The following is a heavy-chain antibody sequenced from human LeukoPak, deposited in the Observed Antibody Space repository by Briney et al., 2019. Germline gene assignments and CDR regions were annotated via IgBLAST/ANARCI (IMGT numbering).Heavy chain of an antibody. V-gene: IGHV1-18*01. CDR3: ARGAVVVVAATLYFQH. Sequence: ASVKVSCKASGYTFTSYGISWVRQAPGQGLEWMGWISAYNGNTNYAQKLQGRVTMTTDTSTSTAYMELRSLRSDDTAAYYCARGAVVVVAATLYFQHWGQGTLVTVSS. CDR1: GYTFTSYG. CDR2: ISAYNGNT. D-gene: IGHD2-15*01. J-gene: IGHJ1*01.